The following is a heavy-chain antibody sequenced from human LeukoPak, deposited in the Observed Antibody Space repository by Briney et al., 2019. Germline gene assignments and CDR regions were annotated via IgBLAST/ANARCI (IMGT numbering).Heavy chain of an antibody. CDR1: GFTFTDYY. J-gene: IGHJ4*02. CDR2: ISPSGTVI. V-gene: IGHV3-11*01. CDR3: ARDYNC. Sequence: EGSLRLSCSASGFTFTDYYMSWIRQAPGKGLEWVSYISPSGTVIYYGDSVKGRFIISRDNAKKSLYLQMNSLRAEDTAVYYCARDYNCWGQGTLVTVSS. D-gene: IGHD3-10*01.